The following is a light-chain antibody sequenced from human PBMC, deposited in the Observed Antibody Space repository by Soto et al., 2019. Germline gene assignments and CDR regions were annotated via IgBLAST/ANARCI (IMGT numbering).Light chain of an antibody. CDR2: RNN. Sequence: QSVLTQPPSASGTPGQRVTISCSGSSSNIGSNYVYWYQQLPGTAPKLLIYRNNQRPSGVPDRFSGSKSGTSASLAISGLRSEDEADYYCAAGDDSLSGVVFGGWTKVTVL. CDR1: SSNIGSNY. J-gene: IGLJ2*01. CDR3: AAGDDSLSGVV. V-gene: IGLV1-47*01.